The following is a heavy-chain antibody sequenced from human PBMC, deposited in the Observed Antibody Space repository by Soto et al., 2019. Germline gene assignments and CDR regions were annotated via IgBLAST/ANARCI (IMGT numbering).Heavy chain of an antibody. D-gene: IGHD6-19*01. V-gene: IGHV6-1*01. CDR3: ARDSSGWPWYFDL. Sequence: QVQLQQSGPGLVKPSQTLSLICAISGDSVSSDSATWNWIRQSPSRGLEWLGRTYYRSKWYNDYAVSVKSRIAITPDPSKNQLSLQLNSVTPEDTAVYFCARDSSGWPWYFDLWGRGTLVTVSS. J-gene: IGHJ2*01. CDR2: TYYRSKWYN. CDR1: GDSVSSDSAT.